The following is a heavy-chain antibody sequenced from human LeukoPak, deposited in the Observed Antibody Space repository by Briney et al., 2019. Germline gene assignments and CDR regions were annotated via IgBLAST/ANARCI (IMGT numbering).Heavy chain of an antibody. Sequence: SETLSLTCAVYGGSFSGYYWSWIRQPPGKGLEWIGEINHSGSTNYNPSLKSRVTISVDTSKNQSSLKLSSVTAADTAVYYCARGKSYYDSSGYYHYYYYYYMDVWGKGTTVTVSS. CDR1: GGSFSGYY. D-gene: IGHD3-22*01. CDR3: ARGKSYYDSSGYYHYYYYYYMDV. J-gene: IGHJ6*03. CDR2: INHSGST. V-gene: IGHV4-34*01.